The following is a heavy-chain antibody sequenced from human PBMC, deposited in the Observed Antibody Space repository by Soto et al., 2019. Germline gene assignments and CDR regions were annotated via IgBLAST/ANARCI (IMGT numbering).Heavy chain of an antibody. CDR1: GDSISSPKW. D-gene: IGHD6-19*01. J-gene: IGHJ3*01. V-gene: IGHV4-4*02. CDR3: AYSTGWYRHDV. CDR2: LLHSGTT. Sequence: QVQLQESGPGLVKPSGTLSLTCAVSGDSISSPKWWTWLRQPPGKGLEWIGDLLHSGTTNYQPSLMSRVPLSVDKPQHQFSLKRTSVTAADTAIYYCAYSTGWYRHDVWGQGTSVTVSS.